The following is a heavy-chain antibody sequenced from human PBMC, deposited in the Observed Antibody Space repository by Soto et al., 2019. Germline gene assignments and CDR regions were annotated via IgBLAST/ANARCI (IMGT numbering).Heavy chain of an antibody. CDR3: ARDGPPGYCSSTSCYIT. D-gene: IGHD2-2*02. Sequence: QVQLVQSGAEVKKPGSSVKVSCKASGGTFSSYAISWVRQAPGQGLEWMGGIIPIFGTANYAQKYQGRVTITADESTSTAYMELSSLRSEDTAVYYCARDGPPGYCSSTSCYITWGQGNLVTVSS. CDR2: IIPIFGTA. J-gene: IGHJ5*02. V-gene: IGHV1-69*01. CDR1: GGTFSSYA.